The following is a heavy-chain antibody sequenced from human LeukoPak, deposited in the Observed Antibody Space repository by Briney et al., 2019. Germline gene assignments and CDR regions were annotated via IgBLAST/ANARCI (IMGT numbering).Heavy chain of an antibody. Sequence: GGSLRLSCTASGFTFSRYTMSWVRQSPGRGVEWVLAVCGRGDDTDSADSVKGRFTVSRDNSRNTLYLQMNSLRVEGTAVYYCAKSSGEWPSPFDYWGQGTLVTVSS. CDR1: GFTFSRYT. CDR3: AKSSGEWPSPFDY. CDR2: VCGRGDDT. J-gene: IGHJ4*02. V-gene: IGHV3-23*01. D-gene: IGHD3-3*01.